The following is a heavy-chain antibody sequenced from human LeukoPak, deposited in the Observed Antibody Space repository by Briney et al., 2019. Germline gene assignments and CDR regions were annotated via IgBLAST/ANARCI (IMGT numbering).Heavy chain of an antibody. CDR2: ICGSGGST. CDR1: GFTFSSYA. Sequence: PGGALRLSCAASGFTFSSYAMSWVRQAPGKGLEWGSAICGSGGSTYYADSVRGRFTISRDNSKNTLYLQMNSLRAEDTAVYYCAKGPGSSTSCPLFDTWGQGTLVTVSS. V-gene: IGHV3-23*01. D-gene: IGHD2-2*01. CDR3: AKGPGSSTSCPLFDT. J-gene: IGHJ5*02.